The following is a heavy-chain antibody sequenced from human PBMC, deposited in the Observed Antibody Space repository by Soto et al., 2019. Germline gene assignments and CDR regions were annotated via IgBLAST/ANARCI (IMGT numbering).Heavy chain of an antibody. CDR3: ARGGSSSDNGMDV. Sequence: EVQLVESGGGLVQPGASLRLSCAASGFSFSTYSMNWVRQAPGKGLEWVSYISSRSYTIYYVDSVKGRFTISRDNAKNSLYLQMNSLRDEDTAVYYCARGGSSSDNGMDVWGQGTTVTVSS. V-gene: IGHV3-48*02. CDR2: ISSRSYTI. CDR1: GFSFSTYS. J-gene: IGHJ6*02. D-gene: IGHD6-6*01.